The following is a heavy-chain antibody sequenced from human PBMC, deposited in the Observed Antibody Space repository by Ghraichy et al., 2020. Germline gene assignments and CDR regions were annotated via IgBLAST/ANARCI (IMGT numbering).Heavy chain of an antibody. J-gene: IGHJ4*02. CDR3: ARDEHGDVDTAMVNSFDY. CDR2: IIPIFGTA. CDR1: GGTFSSYA. Sequence: SVKVSCKASGGTFSSYAISWVRQAPGQGLEWMGGIIPIFGTANYAQKFQGRVTITADESTSTAYMELSSLRSEDTAVYYCARDEHGDVDTAMVNSFDYWGQGTLVTVSS. D-gene: IGHD5-18*01. V-gene: IGHV1-69*13.